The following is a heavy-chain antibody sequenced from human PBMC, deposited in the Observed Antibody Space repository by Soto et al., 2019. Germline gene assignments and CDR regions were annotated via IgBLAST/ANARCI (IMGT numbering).Heavy chain of an antibody. Sequence: QMQLVESGGGVVQPGRSLRLSCGVSGFTFNFYTMHWVRQTPGMGLQWVAAVSYDGTIQYYADSVRGRFTISRDNSKNPLSLKMNRLPAEDTAVYYCGRGRGYAVCDYWGQGTLVTVSS. J-gene: IGHJ4*02. V-gene: IGHV3-30-3*01. CDR2: VSYDGTIQ. D-gene: IGHD5-12*01. CDR1: GFTFNFYT. CDR3: GRGRGYAVCDY.